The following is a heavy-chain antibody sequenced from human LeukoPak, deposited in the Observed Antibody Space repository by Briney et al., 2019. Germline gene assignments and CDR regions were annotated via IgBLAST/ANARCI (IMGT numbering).Heavy chain of an antibody. J-gene: IGHJ3*02. V-gene: IGHV2-5*01. CDR2: IYWNDDK. CDR1: GFSLSTTGVR. Sequence: ESGPTLVKPTQTLTLTCSFSGFSLSTTGVRVGWIRQPPGKALEWLAVIYWNDDKRYSPSLSRLTITKDTSKNQVVLTMTNMDPVDTATYFCAHSRGPFAFDIWGQGAMVTVSS. CDR3: AHSRGPFAFDI.